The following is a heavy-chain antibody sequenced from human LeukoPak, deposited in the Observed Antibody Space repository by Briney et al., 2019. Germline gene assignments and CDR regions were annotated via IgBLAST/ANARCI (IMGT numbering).Heavy chain of an antibody. CDR3: ARAAGIAAADIFRFDP. Sequence: SETLSLTCTVSGYSISNGYYWGWIRQPPGKGLEWIGSIYHSGNTYYNPSLKSRVTISVDTSKNQFSLKLNSVTAADTAVYYCARAAGIAAADIFRFDPWGQGTLVTVSS. CDR2: IYHSGNT. J-gene: IGHJ5*02. CDR1: GYSISNGYY. V-gene: IGHV4-38-2*02. D-gene: IGHD6-13*01.